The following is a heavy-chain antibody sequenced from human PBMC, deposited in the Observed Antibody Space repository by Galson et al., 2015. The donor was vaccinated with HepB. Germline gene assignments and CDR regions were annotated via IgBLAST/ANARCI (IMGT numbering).Heavy chain of an antibody. J-gene: IGHJ4*02. D-gene: IGHD2-2*02. CDR2: INYDGSVK. Sequence: SLRLSCAGSGFTFSNYWMSWVRQAPGKGLEWVANINYDGSVKYYVGSVKGRFTISRDNAKNSLYLQMDNLRVEDTAVYYCERNTRTGGQGTLVTVSS. V-gene: IGHV3-7*01. CDR3: ERNTRT. CDR1: GFTFSNYW.